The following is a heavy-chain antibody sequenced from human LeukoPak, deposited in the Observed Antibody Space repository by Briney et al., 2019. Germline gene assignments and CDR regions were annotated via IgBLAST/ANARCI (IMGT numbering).Heavy chain of an antibody. D-gene: IGHD6-19*01. CDR2: IWYDGSHE. J-gene: IGHJ4*02. CDR1: GFTFSRSG. V-gene: IGHV3-33*06. CDR3: AKGGWLEY. Sequence: GGSLRLSCAASGFTFSRSGMHWVRQAPGKGLEWVSVIWYDGSHEDYADSVKGRFTISRDNSKNTLFMQMNSLRAEDTAVYYCAKGGWLEYWGQGTLVTVSS.